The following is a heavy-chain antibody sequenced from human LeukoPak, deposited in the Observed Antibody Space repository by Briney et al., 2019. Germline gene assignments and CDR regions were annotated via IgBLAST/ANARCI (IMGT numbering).Heavy chain of an antibody. V-gene: IGHV4-4*07. Sequence: ASETLSLTCSVSGGSSSNYYWSWIRQPPGKGLEWIGRMHTSGITNYNPSLKSRVTMSGDTSKNQISLKLRSVTAADTAVYYCARDQYYYDSSGYYRFDYWGQGTLVTVSS. CDR3: ARDQYYYDSSGYYRFDY. D-gene: IGHD3-22*01. CDR1: GGSSSNYY. J-gene: IGHJ4*02. CDR2: MHTSGIT.